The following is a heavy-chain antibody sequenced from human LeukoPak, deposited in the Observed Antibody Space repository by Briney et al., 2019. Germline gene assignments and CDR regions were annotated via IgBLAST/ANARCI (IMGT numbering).Heavy chain of an antibody. D-gene: IGHD6-19*01. Sequence: GGSLRLSCAASGFTFDDYAIHWVRQATGRGLEWVSGISWNSDSIGYADSVKGRFTISRDNTKNSLYLQMNSLRAEDTALYYCAKAVYSSGSINIFDYWGQGTLVTVSS. CDR3: AKAVYSSGSINIFDY. J-gene: IGHJ4*02. CDR2: ISWNSDSI. CDR1: GFTFDDYA. V-gene: IGHV3-9*01.